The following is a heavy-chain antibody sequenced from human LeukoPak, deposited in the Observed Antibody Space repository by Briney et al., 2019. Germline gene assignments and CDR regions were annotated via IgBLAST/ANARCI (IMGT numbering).Heavy chain of an antibody. CDR1: GHTFTTYY. CDR3: AKETPNTGWFDP. V-gene: IGHV1-46*01. Sequence: GASVKVSCKASGHTFTTYYVHLVRQATGQGLEWMGVINPSGDGTNYPQRFQDRVTLTKDTSTNTVYMELSSLRSEDTAIYYCAKETPNTGWFDPWGQGTLVTVSS. D-gene: IGHD1-14*01. J-gene: IGHJ5*02. CDR2: INPSGDGT.